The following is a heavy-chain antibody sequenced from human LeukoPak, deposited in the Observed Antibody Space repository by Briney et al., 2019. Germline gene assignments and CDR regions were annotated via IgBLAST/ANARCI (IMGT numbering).Heavy chain of an antibody. CDR3: ARVGRYSSGWYAPWAPFDY. D-gene: IGHD6-19*01. CDR2: IWYDGSNK. V-gene: IGHV3-33*01. CDR1: GFTFSSYG. J-gene: IGHJ4*02. Sequence: GGSLRLPCAASGFTFSSYGMHWVRQAPGKGLEWVAVIWYDGSNKYYADSVKGRFTISRDNSKNTLYLQMNSLRAEDTAVYYCARVGRYSSGWYAPWAPFDYWGQGTLVTVSS.